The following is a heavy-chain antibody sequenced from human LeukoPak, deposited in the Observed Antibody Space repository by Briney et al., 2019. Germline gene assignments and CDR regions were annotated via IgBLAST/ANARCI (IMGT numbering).Heavy chain of an antibody. D-gene: IGHD3-22*01. CDR2: ISSSGSTI. V-gene: IGHV3-11*01. Sequence: GGSLRLSCAASGFTFSDYYMSWIRQAPGKGLEWVSYISSSGSTIYYADSVKGRFTISRDNSKNTLYLQMNSLRAEDTAVYYCAKDIRINYYYDSSGPQDAFDIWGQGTMVTVSS. J-gene: IGHJ3*02. CDR3: AKDIRINYYYDSSGPQDAFDI. CDR1: GFTFSDYY.